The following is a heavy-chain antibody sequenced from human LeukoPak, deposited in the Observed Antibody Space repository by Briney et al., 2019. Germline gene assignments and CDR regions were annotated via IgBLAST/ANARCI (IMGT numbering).Heavy chain of an antibody. CDR1: GGSFSGYY. V-gene: IGHV4-59*01. CDR2: IYYSGST. Sequence: SETLSLTCAVYGGSFSGYYWNWMRQPPGQGLEWGGYIYYSGSTNYNPSLKSRVTISVDTSMNQFSLKLNSVTAADTAVYYCARENGDSSMGFDFWGQGTLVTVSS. CDR3: ARENGDSSMGFDF. D-gene: IGHD3-22*01. J-gene: IGHJ4*02.